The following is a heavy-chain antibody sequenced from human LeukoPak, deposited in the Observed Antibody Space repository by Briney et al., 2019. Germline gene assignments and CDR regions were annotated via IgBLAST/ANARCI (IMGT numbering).Heavy chain of an antibody. CDR3: ARRFDS. CDR1: GFTFSNYN. CDR2: ITSSSTI. Sequence: GGSLRLSCAASGFTFSNYNMNWVCQAPGKGLEWVSHITSSSTIYYADSVKGRFTISRDNAKNSLYLQMNSLRDEDTAVYYCARRFDSWGQGTLVTVSS. J-gene: IGHJ4*02. V-gene: IGHV3-48*02.